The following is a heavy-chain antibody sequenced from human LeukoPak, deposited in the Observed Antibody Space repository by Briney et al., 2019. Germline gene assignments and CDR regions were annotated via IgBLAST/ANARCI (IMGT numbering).Heavy chain of an antibody. CDR3: ARDQEGFDY. V-gene: IGHV1-46*01. CDR1: GYSYTSNY. CDR2: IYPRDGST. J-gene: IGHJ4*02. Sequence: ASVKVSCKVSGYSYTSNYIHWVRQAPGQGLEWMGMIYPRDGSTSYAQRFQDRVTVTRDTSTSTVHMELSGLRSEDTAVYYCARDQEGFDYWGQGTLVTVSS.